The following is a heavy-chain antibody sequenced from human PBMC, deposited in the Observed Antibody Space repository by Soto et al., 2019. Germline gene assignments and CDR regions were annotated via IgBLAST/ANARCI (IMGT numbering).Heavy chain of an antibody. CDR2: ISYSGTT. V-gene: IGHV4-30-4*01. CDR3: ARGRGYSYGLDP. J-gene: IGHJ5*02. D-gene: IGHD5-18*01. CDR1: GDSISINNNY. Sequence: TLSLTCTFSGDSISINNNYWSWIRQPPGEGLEWIGFISYSGTTSYSPSLKSRVAISLDTSKNQFSLSLSSVTAADTAVYYCARGRGYSYGLDPWGQGTLVTVSS.